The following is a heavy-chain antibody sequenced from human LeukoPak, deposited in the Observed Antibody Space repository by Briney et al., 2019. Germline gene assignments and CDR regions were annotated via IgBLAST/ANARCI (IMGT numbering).Heavy chain of an antibody. J-gene: IGHJ4*02. CDR2: INPSGGST. V-gene: IGHV1-46*01. CDR3: STAILYYFDY. CDR1: GYTFTSYY. D-gene: IGHD2-2*01. Sequence: ASVKVSCKASGYTFTSYYMHWVRQAPGQGLEWMGIINPSGGSTSYAQKFQGRVTMTRGTSTSTVYMELSSLRSEDTAVYYCSTAILYYFDYWGQGTLVTVSS.